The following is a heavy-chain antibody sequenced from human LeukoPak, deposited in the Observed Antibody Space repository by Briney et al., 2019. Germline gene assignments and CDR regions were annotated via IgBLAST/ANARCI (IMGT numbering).Heavy chain of an antibody. CDR2: IYYRGSN. CDR3: ASAIYRFPWFDP. J-gene: IGHJ5*02. V-gene: IGHV4-59*01. D-gene: IGHD1-14*01. CDR1: AGSISRDY. Sequence: SETLSLTCTVSAGSISRDYWSWIRQPPGKGLEWIGYIYYRGSNNYSPSLKSRVTISVDTSKNQFSLKQSSVTAGDTAVYYCASAIYRFPWFDPWGQGTMVTVSS.